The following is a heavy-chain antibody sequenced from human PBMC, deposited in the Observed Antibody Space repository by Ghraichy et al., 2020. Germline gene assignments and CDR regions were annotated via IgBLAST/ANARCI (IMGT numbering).Heavy chain of an antibody. CDR2: IDTNSNYM. CDR3: ARKRWSYNNGDDAFDI. V-gene: IGHV3-21*01. Sequence: GGSLRLSCAASGFTFSHYYMNWVRQAPGKGLEWVSSIDTNSNYMYYADSQKGRFTISRDDAKDSLFLQMNSLTAEDTAVYFCARKRWSYNNGDDAFDIWGQGTMVTVSS. CDR1: GFTFSHYY. J-gene: IGHJ3*02. D-gene: IGHD5-24*01.